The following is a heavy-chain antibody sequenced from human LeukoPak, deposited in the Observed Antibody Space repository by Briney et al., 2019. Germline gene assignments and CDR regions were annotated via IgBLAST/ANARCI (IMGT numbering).Heavy chain of an antibody. CDR3: ARGGSAAKYYFDS. CDR2: IFYSGTT. D-gene: IGHD6-13*01. V-gene: IGHV4-59*11. Sequence: SETLSLTCTVSNDSISPLYWGWIRQPPGKGLEFIGYIFYSGTTNFSPSLKSRVTLSVDTSKNQFSLGLNSVTAADTAVYYCARGGSAAKYYFDSWGQGTLVTVSS. J-gene: IGHJ4*02. CDR1: NDSISPLY.